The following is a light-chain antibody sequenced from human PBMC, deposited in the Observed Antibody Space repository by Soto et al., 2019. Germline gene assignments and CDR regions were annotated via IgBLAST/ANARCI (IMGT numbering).Light chain of an antibody. Sequence: DIQMPQSPSTLSASAGDRVTITCRASQSISGWLAWYQQKPGKAPKLLIYDASSLESGVPSRFSGSGSGTEFTLSISSPPPDDFATYDCEEYNSYLYTFGQGTKLESK. CDR2: DAS. CDR3: EEYNSYLYT. J-gene: IGKJ2*01. CDR1: QSISGW. V-gene: IGKV1-5*01.